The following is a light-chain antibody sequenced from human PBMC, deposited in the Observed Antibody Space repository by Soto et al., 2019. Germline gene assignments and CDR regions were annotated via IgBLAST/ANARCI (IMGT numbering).Light chain of an antibody. CDR3: SSYTGSSINTVV. V-gene: IGLV2-14*02. J-gene: IGLJ2*01. CDR1: SSDVGLYNL. CDR2: EVS. Sequence: QSALTQPASVAGSPGQSITISCTGTSSDVGLYNLVSWYQQHPGKAPKFMIFEVSYRPSGVSNRFSGSKSGNTASLTISGLQAEDEADYYCSSYTGSSINTVVFGGGTKVTVL.